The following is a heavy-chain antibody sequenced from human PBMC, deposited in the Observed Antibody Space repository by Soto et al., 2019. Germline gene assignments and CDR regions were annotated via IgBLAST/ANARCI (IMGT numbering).Heavy chain of an antibody. CDR3: ARGGAGDTAMVHY. V-gene: IGHV4-59*02. CDR1: GGSVSSYY. Sequence: PSETLSLTCTVSGGSVSSYYWSWIRQSPGKGLEWIGFIYYSGSTNYNPSLKSRVTISVDTSKNQFSLKLSSVTAADTAVYYCARGGAGDTAMVHYWGQGTLVTVSS. D-gene: IGHD5-18*01. CDR2: IYYSGST. J-gene: IGHJ4*02.